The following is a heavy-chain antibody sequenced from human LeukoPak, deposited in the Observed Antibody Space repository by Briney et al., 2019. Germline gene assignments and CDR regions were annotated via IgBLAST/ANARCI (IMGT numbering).Heavy chain of an antibody. J-gene: IGHJ4*02. CDR2: INPNSGGT. Sequence: ASVKVSCKASGYTFTGYYMHWVRQAPGQGLEWMGWINPNSGGTNYAQKFQGRVTMTRDTSISTAYMELSRLRSDDTAVYYCGREDRIAAAGEPLDYWGQGTLVTVSS. CDR3: GREDRIAAAGEPLDY. CDR1: GYTFTGYY. D-gene: IGHD6-13*01. V-gene: IGHV1-2*02.